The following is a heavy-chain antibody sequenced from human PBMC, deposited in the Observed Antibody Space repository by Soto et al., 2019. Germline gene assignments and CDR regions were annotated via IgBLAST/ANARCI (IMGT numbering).Heavy chain of an antibody. Sequence: SVKVSCKASGGTFSSYTISWVRQAPGQGVEWMGRIIPILGIANYAQKFQGRVRITADKSTSTAYMELSSLRSEDTAVYYCASNGCGTTWFDPWGQGTLCTVS. V-gene: IGHV1-69*02. CDR3: ASNGCGTTWFDP. CDR2: IIPILGIA. J-gene: IGHJ5*02. CDR1: GGTFSSYT. D-gene: IGHD1-1*01.